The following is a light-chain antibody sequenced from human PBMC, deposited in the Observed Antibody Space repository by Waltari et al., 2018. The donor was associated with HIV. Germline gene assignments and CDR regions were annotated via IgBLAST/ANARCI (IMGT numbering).Light chain of an antibody. V-gene: IGLV3-21*02. CDR3: QVWDSSSDHL. CDR1: NIGSNN. Sequence: SFVPTQPPSVSVAPGQSARITCGATNIGSNNVHWYQQKSGQAPVLVVYDDVGRPSGIPERFSGSNSGNTAILTISRVEAGDEADYYCQVWDSSSDHLFGGGTKLTVL. CDR2: DDV. J-gene: IGLJ2*01.